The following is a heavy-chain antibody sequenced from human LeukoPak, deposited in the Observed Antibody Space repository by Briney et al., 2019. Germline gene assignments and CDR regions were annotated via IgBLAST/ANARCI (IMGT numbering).Heavy chain of an antibody. Sequence: SETLSLTCTVSGVSISSSNYYWGWIRQPPGKGLEWIGSMYYSGSTYYNPSLKSRVTISVDTSKNQFSLTLSSVTAADTAVYSCVRHYTYYGNFDYWGQGTLVTVSS. D-gene: IGHD4-17*01. CDR1: GVSISSSNYY. J-gene: IGHJ4*02. V-gene: IGHV4-39*01. CDR2: MYYSGST. CDR3: VRHYTYYGNFDY.